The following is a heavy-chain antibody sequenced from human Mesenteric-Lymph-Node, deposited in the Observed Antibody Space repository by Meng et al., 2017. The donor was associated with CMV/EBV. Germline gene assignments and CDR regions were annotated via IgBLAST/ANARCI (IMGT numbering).Heavy chain of an antibody. D-gene: IGHD5-12*01. CDR3: ARARLSGHGSGLDP. Sequence: ASVKVSCKASGYTFTDYYVHWVRQAPGHGLEWMGWIYPGSGDTNYAPKFQGRVTMTRDTSISTAYMELSSLRSEDTAVYYCARARLSGHGSGLDPWGQGTLVTVSS. CDR1: GYTFTDYY. V-gene: IGHV1-2*02. CDR2: IYPGSGDT. J-gene: IGHJ5*02.